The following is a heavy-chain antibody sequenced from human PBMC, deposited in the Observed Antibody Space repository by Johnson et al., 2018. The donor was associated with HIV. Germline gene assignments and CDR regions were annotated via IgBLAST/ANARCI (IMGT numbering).Heavy chain of an antibody. CDR1: GFTFSSYA. CDR2: ISYDGSNK. V-gene: IGHV3-30*04. J-gene: IGHJ3*02. Sequence: QVQLVESGGGVVQPGRSLRLSCAASGFTFSSYALHWVRQAPGQGLEWVAVISYDGSNKYYADRVKGRFTLSRDNSKNTLHLQMNSLRAEDTAVYFCARAKGYYDSSGYYLIDAFDIWGQGTMVTVSS. D-gene: IGHD3-22*01. CDR3: ARAKGYYDSSGYYLIDAFDI.